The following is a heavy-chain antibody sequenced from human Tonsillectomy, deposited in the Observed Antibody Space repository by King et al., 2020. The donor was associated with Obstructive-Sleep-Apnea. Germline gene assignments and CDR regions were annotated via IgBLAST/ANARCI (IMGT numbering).Heavy chain of an antibody. CDR1: GFTFSSYG. V-gene: IGHV3-30*18. D-gene: IGHD3-9*01. CDR2: ISYDGSNK. J-gene: IGHJ4*02. CDR3: AKSQGVTNFDWLFTPLDY. Sequence: QVQLVESGGGVVQPGRSLRLSCAASGFTFSSYGIHWVRQAPGKGLEWVAVISYDGSNKYYADSVKGRFTISRDNSKNTLYLQMNSLRAEDTAVYYCAKSQGVTNFDWLFTPLDYWGQGTLVTVSS.